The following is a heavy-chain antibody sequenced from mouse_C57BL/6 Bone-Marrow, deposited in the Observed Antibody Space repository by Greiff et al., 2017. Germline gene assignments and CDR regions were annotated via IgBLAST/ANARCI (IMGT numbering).Heavy chain of an antibody. Sequence: QVTLKESGPGILQPSQTLSLTCSFSGFSLSTFGMGVGWIRQPSGKGLEWLAHIWWDDDKYYNPALKSRLTISKDTSKNQVFLKIANVDTADTATYYCARIEIDYYGSSYGGGAMDYWGQGTSVTVSS. V-gene: IGHV8-8*01. CDR2: IWWDDDK. D-gene: IGHD1-1*01. CDR3: ARIEIDYYGSSYGGGAMDY. J-gene: IGHJ4*01. CDR1: GFSLSTFGMG.